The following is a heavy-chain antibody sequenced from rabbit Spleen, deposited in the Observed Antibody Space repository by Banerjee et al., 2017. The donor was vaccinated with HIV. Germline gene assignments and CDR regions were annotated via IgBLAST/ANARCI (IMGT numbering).Heavy chain of an antibody. CDR2: IAGSSSGFT. D-gene: IGHD8-1*01. CDR1: GFSFSSSDY. V-gene: IGHV1S40*01. Sequence: QSLEESGGGLVQPEGSLTLTCKASGFSFSSSDYICWVRQAPGKGLEWISCIAGSSSGFTYFASWAKGRFTISKTSSTMVTLQMTSLTAADTATYFCARDSGSSFSSYGMDLWGPGTLVTVS. CDR3: ARDSGSSFSSYGMDL. J-gene: IGHJ6*01.